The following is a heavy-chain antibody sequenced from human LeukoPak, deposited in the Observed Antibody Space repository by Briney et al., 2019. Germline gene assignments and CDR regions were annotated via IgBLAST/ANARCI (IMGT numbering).Heavy chain of an antibody. CDR2: IYSGGST. J-gene: IGHJ3*02. D-gene: IGHD4-17*01. CDR1: GFIVSSNY. CDR3: ARHLSGDDI. V-gene: IGHV3-53*01. Sequence: GGSLRLSCAASGFIVSSNYMSWDRQAPGKGLEWVSIIYSGGSTYYADSVKGRFTISRDNSKNTLYLQMNSLRAEDTAVYYCARHLSGDDIWGQGTMVTVSS.